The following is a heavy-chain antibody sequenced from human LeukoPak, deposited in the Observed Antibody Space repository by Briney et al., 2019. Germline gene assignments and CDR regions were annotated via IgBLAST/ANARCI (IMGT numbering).Heavy chain of an antibody. CDR3: AKDSNSNY. CDR2: IKQDGSEK. CDR1: GFTFSSYW. J-gene: IGHJ4*02. V-gene: IGHV3-7*03. Sequence: PGGSLRLSCAASGFTFSSYWMSWVRQAPGKGLEWVANIKQDGSEKYYVDSVKGRFTISRDNSKNTLYLQMNSLRAEDTAIYYCAKDSNSNYWGQGTQVTVSS. D-gene: IGHD4-11*01.